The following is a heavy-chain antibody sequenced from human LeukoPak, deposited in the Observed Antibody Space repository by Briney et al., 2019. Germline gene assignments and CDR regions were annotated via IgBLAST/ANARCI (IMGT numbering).Heavy chain of an antibody. D-gene: IGHD1-26*01. V-gene: IGHV1-2*02. CDR1: GYTFTGYY. J-gene: IGHJ4*02. Sequence: ASVKVSCKASGYTFTGYYTHWVRQAPGQGLEWMGWINPNSGGTNYAQKFQGRVTMTRDTSISTAYMELRSLRSDDTAVYYCARDPSGLRSRATSPRRPFDYWGQGTLVTVSS. CDR3: ARDPSGLRSRATSPRRPFDY. CDR2: INPNSGGT.